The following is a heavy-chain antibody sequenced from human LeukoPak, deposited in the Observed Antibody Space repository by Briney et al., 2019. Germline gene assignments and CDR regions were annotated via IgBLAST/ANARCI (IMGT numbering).Heavy chain of an antibody. CDR1: GFTFSSYE. D-gene: IGHD5-18*01. J-gene: IGHJ4*02. CDR2: ISSSGSTI. Sequence: GGSLRLSCAASGFTFSSYEMNWVRQAPGKGLEWVSYISSSGSTIYYADSVKGRFTISRDNAKNSLYLQMNSLRAEDTAVYYCARDPHVDTAMADSGGYWGQGTLVTVSS. V-gene: IGHV3-48*03. CDR3: ARDPHVDTAMADSGGY.